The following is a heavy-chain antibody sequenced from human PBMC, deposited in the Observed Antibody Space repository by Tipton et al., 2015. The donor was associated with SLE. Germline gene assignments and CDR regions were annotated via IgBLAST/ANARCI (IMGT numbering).Heavy chain of an antibody. V-gene: IGHV3-7*03. J-gene: IGHJ4*02. CDR3: ARDQGSKFGDFDF. CDR2: IKQDGSEK. CDR1: GFIFSSYW. D-gene: IGHD3-16*01. Sequence: SLRLSCAASGFIFSSYWMSWVRQAPGKGLGWVANIKQDGSEKYYVDSVKGRFTISRDNAKNSLYLQMNSLRVEDTAVYYCARDQGSKFGDFDFWGQGTLVTVSS.